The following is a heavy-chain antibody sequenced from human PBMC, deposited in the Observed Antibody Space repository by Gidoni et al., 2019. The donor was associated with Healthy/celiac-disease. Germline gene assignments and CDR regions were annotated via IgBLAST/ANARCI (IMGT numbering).Heavy chain of an antibody. D-gene: IGHD2-15*01. J-gene: IGHJ4*02. Sequence: QVQLQESGPGLVKPSQTLSLTCTVSGGSISSGDYYWSWIRQPPGKGLEWIGYIYYSGSTYYNPSLKSRVTISVDTSKNQFSLKLSSVTAADTAVYYCAREPVVAATPAQFDYWGQGTLVTVSS. CDR2: IYYSGST. CDR3: AREPVVAATPAQFDY. V-gene: IGHV4-30-4*01. CDR1: GGSISSGDYY.